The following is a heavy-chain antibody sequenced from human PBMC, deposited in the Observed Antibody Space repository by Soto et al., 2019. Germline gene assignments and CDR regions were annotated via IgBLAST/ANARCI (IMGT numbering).Heavy chain of an antibody. J-gene: IGHJ4*02. CDR2: IYYSGST. D-gene: IGHD4-17*01. CDR1: GGSISSYY. CDR3: ARSGRDYGDNYFDY. Sequence: NPSETLSLTCTVSGGSISSYYWSWIRQPPGKGLEWIGYIYYSGSTNYNPSLKSRVTISVDTSKNQFSLKLSSVTAADTAVYYCARSGRDYGDNYFDYWGQGTLVTVSS. V-gene: IGHV4-59*01.